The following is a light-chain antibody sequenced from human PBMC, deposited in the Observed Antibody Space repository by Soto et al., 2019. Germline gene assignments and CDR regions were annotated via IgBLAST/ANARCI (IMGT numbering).Light chain of an antibody. Sequence: QSALTQPASVSGSPGQSVTISCTGTSSDVGGYNYVSWFQQYPGKAPKLMIYEVSNRPSGVSNRFSGSKSGNTASLTISGLQAEDDADYFCSSFTTSSPWVFGGGTKLTVL. V-gene: IGLV2-14*01. CDR2: EVS. CDR3: SSFTTSSPWV. J-gene: IGLJ3*02. CDR1: SSDVGGYNY.